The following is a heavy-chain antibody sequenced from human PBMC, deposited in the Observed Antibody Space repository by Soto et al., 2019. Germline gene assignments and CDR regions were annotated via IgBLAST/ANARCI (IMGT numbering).Heavy chain of an antibody. CDR2: IYHSGST. V-gene: IGHV4-30-2*01. D-gene: IGHD5-12*01. CDR1: GGSIGSGGYS. CDR3: AGGEDGYNLAY. Sequence: SETLSLTCAVSGGSIGSGGYSWSWIRQPPGKGLEWIGYIYHSGSTYYNPSLKSRVTISVDRSKNQFSLKLSSVTAADTAVYYCAGGEDGYNLAYCGQGTLVTVSS. J-gene: IGHJ4*02.